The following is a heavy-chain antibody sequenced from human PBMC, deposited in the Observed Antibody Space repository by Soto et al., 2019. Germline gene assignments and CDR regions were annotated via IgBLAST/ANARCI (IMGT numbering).Heavy chain of an antibody. Sequence: GGSLRLSCAASGFTFSTYSMNWVRQAPGKGLEWVSYISSGSSPIYYADSVKGRFTISRDNAKKSLYLQMNSLRAEDTAGYYCARELYGRPFDYWGKGTLVTVSS. CDR2: ISSGSSPI. V-gene: IGHV3-48*04. CDR1: GFTFSTYS. J-gene: IGHJ4*02. CDR3: ARELYGRPFDY. D-gene: IGHD3-10*01.